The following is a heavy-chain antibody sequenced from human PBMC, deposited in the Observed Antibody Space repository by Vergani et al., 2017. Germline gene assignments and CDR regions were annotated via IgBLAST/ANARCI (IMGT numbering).Heavy chain of an antibody. J-gene: IGHJ6*03. CDR1: GGTFSSYA. CDR2: IIPIFGTA. Sequence: QVQLVQSGAEVKKPGSSVKVSCKASGGTFSSYAISWVRQAPGQGLEWMGGIIPIFGTANYAQTFQGRVTITADESTSTAYMELSSLRSEDTAVYYCARDLTEVGTILGFYYMDVWGKGTTVTVSS. D-gene: IGHD3-3*01. CDR3: ARDLTEVGTILGFYYMDV. V-gene: IGHV1-69*01.